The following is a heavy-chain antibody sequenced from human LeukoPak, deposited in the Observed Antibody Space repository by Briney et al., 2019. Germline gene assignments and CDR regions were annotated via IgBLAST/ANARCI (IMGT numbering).Heavy chain of an antibody. Sequence: SQTLSLTCAVYGGSFSGYYWRWIRQPPGKGLEWIGAINNSGSTHYKPSLKSRVTISVDTSKNKFSLKLSSVTAADTAVYHCASGCYDYVWGSYRTMNAFDIWGQGTMVTVSS. J-gene: IGHJ3*02. CDR1: GGSFSGYY. V-gene: IGHV4-34*01. CDR3: ASGCYDYVWGSYRTMNAFDI. D-gene: IGHD3-16*02. CDR2: INNSGST.